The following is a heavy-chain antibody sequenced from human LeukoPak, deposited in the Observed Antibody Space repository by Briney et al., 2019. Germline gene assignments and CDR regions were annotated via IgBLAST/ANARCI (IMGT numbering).Heavy chain of an antibody. J-gene: IGHJ4*02. CDR1: GFTFSSYS. Sequence: GGSLRLSCAASGFTFSSYSMNWVRQAPGKGLEWVSSISSSGSYIYYADSVKGRFTISRDNAKNSLYLQMNSLRAEDTAVYYCARESSTGTTRFFDYWGQGTLVTVSS. V-gene: IGHV3-21*01. CDR2: ISSSGSYI. D-gene: IGHD1-7*01. CDR3: ARESSTGTTRFFDY.